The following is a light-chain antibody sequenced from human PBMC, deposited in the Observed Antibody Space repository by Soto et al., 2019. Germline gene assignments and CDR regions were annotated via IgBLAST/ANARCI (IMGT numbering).Light chain of an antibody. V-gene: IGKV3D-15*01. J-gene: IGKJ5*01. CDR3: QQYNNWPT. CDR1: QSVSSN. Sequence: VVLTQSPATLSLSPGERATLSCRASQSVSSNLAWYQQKPGQAPRLPIYGASTRATGIPARFSGSGSGTEFTLTISSLQSEDFAVYYCQQYNNWPTSGQRTRPEIK. CDR2: GAS.